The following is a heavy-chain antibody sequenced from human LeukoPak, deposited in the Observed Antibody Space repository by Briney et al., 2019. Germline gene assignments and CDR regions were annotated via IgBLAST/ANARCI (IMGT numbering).Heavy chain of an antibody. D-gene: IGHD1-26*01. CDR1: GASVGSGGSC. CDR3: ARDDGSSGVDY. CDR2: IYHSGDT. Sequence: SQTLSLTCTVSGASVGSGGSCWSWIRQPPGKGLEWIGYIYHSGDTYYNPSLKSRVTVSMDRSKNQFSLNLNSVSAADTAVYYCARDDGSSGVDYWGQGTLVTVSS. J-gene: IGHJ4*02. V-gene: IGHV4-30-2*01.